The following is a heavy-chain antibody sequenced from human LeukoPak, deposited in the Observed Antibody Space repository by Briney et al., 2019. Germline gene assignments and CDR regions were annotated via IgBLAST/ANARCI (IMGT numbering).Heavy chain of an antibody. CDR3: ARLDYGDYSGYFDY. CDR1: GGSISSYY. CDR2: IYYSGST. V-gene: IGHV4-59*01. D-gene: IGHD4-17*01. J-gene: IGHJ4*02. Sequence: SETLSLTCTVSGGSISSYYWSWIRQPPGKGLEWIGYIYYSGSTNYNPSLKSRVTISVDTSKNQFSLKLSSVTAADTAVYYCARLDYGDYSGYFDYWGQGTLVTVSS.